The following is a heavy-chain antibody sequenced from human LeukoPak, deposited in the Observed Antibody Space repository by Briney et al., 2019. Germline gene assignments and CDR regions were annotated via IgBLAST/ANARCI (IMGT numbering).Heavy chain of an antibody. CDR1: GFTFSSYG. CDR3: ARSYIAVAGSALDY. D-gene: IGHD6-19*01. Sequence: PGGSLRLSCAASGFTFSSYGMHWVRQAPGKGLEGVAVIWYDGSNKYYADSVKGRFTISRDNSKNTLYLQMNSLRAEDTAVYYCARSYIAVAGSALDYWGQGTLVTVSS. V-gene: IGHV3-33*01. J-gene: IGHJ4*02. CDR2: IWYDGSNK.